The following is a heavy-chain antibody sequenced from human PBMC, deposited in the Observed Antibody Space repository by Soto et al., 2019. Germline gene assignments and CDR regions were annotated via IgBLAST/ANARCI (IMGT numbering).Heavy chain of an antibody. Sequence: GSLILSCISSVFSFNDYTMTWIRQAPGKGLDRVGLIRSKAYGVTTEYAASVKGRFTISRDDSKSIAYLQMNSLRTEDTAVYFCTSGDTVVVPAAVVPYYYYGVDVWGQGTTVTVSS. V-gene: IGHV3-49*03. J-gene: IGHJ6*02. D-gene: IGHD2-2*01. CDR3: TSGDTVVVPAAVVPYYYYGVDV. CDR1: VFSFNDYT. CDR2: IRSKAYGVTT.